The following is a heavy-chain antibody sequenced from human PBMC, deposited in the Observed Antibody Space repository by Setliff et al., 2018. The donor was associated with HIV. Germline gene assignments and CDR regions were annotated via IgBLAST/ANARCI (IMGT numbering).Heavy chain of an antibody. Sequence: PSETLSLTCTVSGGSISSGSYYWSWIRQPAGKGLEWIGRIYTNGNTNYNPSLKSRVTISIDTSKNQFSLKLNSVTAADTAVYYCAREATITSGYSGYAPPYFNYWGQGTLVTSPQ. V-gene: IGHV4-61*02. CDR2: IYTNGNT. J-gene: IGHJ4*02. CDR3: AREATITSGYSGYAPPYFNY. CDR1: GGSISSGSYY. D-gene: IGHD5-12*01.